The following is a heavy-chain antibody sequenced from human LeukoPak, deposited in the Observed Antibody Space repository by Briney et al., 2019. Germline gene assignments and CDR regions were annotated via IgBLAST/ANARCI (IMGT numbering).Heavy chain of an antibody. J-gene: IGHJ4*02. CDR3: ARAPSVTPYFDY. CDR2: IYSGGST. V-gene: IGHV3-66*02. D-gene: IGHD4-23*01. CDR1: GFTLSSNY. Sequence: PGGSLRLSCAASGFTLSSNYMSWVRQAPGKGLEWVSVIYSGGSTYYADSVKGRFTISRDNSENTLYLQMNSLRAEDTAVYYCARAPSVTPYFDYWGQGTLVTVSS.